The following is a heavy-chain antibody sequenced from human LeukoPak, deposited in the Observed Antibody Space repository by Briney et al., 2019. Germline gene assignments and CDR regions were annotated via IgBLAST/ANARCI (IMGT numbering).Heavy chain of an antibody. J-gene: IGHJ4*02. D-gene: IGHD3-22*01. CDR2: ISSYNGDT. CDR3: AREGSSGYYARF. V-gene: IGHV1-18*01. Sequence: ASVKVSCKPSGYTFTSYGISRVRQTPGQGLEWMGWISSYNGDTNYAQKFQGRVTLTADTSTCTVHMELRSLRSDDTAVYYCAREGSSGYYARFWGQGTLVTVSS. CDR1: GYTFTSYG.